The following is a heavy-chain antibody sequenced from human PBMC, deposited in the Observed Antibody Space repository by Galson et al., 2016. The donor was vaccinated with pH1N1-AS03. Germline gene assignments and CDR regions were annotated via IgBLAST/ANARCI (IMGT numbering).Heavy chain of an antibody. CDR2: IKSKTDGGTT. J-gene: IGHJ3*02. CDR1: GFTFSDVW. Sequence: SLRLSCAASGFTFSDVWKSWVRQAPGKGLEWVGRIKSKTDGGTTDYAAPVKGRFTISREDSKNTLYLQMNTLKSEDTAVYYCRVVAENDVFDMWGQGTMVTASS. D-gene: IGHD3-22*01. V-gene: IGHV3-15*01. CDR3: RVVAENDVFDM.